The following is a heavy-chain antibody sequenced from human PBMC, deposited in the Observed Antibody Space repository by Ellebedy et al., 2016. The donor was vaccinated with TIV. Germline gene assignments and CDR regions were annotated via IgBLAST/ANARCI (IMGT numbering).Heavy chain of an antibody. CDR2: IYYSGST. Sequence: SETLSLTXTVSGGSISSGGYYWSWIRQHPGKGLEWIGYIYYSGSTYYNPSLKSRVTISVDTSKNQFSLKLSSVTAADTAVYYCARDNPHYYGSGGHYFYGIDVWGLGTTVTVSS. CDR1: GGSISSGGYY. D-gene: IGHD3-10*01. V-gene: IGHV4-31*03. J-gene: IGHJ6*02. CDR3: ARDNPHYYGSGGHYFYGIDV.